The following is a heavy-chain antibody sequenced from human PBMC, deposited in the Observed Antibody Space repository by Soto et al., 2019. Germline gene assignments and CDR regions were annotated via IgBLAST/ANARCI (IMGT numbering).Heavy chain of an antibody. CDR1: CYTFTKYG. CDR2: ISAYNGNT. V-gene: IGHV1-18*01. CDR3: ASTDRYFDWLPLDY. J-gene: IGHJ4*02. D-gene: IGHD3-9*01. Sequence: AASVKVSSKASCYTFTKYGISWGRQAPGQGLEWMGWISAYNGNTNYAQKLQGRVTMTTDTSTSTAYMELRSLRSDDTAVYYCASTDRYFDWLPLDYWGQGTLVTVSS.